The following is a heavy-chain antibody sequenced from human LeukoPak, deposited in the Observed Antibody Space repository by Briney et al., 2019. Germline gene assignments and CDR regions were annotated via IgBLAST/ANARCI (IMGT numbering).Heavy chain of an antibody. V-gene: IGHV4-34*01. CDR1: GGSFSGYY. CDR2: INHSGST. Sequence: SETLSLTCAVYGGSFSGYYWSWIRQPPGKGLEWIGEINHSGSTNYNPSLKSRVTISVDTSKNQFSLKLSSVTAADTAVFHCARSYSGASYFDSWGQGTLVTVSS. D-gene: IGHD3-10*01. J-gene: IGHJ4*02. CDR3: ARSYSGASYFDS.